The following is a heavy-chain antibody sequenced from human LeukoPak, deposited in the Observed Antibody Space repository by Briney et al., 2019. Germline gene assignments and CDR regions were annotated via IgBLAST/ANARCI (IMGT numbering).Heavy chain of an antibody. J-gene: IGHJ4*02. Sequence: GGSLRLSCAASGFSFSSYAMTWARQAPVKGLEWVSAISGDGTRTYYADSVKGRFTISRDNFKNTLYLEMSSLRVEDTAIYYCAKWPEGAMDYFDYWGQGTLVTVSS. CDR1: GFSFSSYA. CDR3: AKWPEGAMDYFDY. D-gene: IGHD3-16*01. CDR2: ISGDGTRT. V-gene: IGHV3-23*01.